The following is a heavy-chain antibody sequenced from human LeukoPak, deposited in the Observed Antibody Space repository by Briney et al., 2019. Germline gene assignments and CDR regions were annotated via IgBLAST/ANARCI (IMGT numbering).Heavy chain of an antibody. D-gene: IGHD2/OR15-2a*01. Sequence: ASVKVSCKASGYTITDHYLHWVRQAPGQGLEWMGWIIPNTGGTNYAQKFQDWVTMSSDTSISTAYMELSSLRSDDTVVYYCARGSPSYAQWHFDLWGRGTLVTVSS. J-gene: IGHJ2*01. CDR3: ARGSPSYAQWHFDL. V-gene: IGHV1-2*04. CDR2: IIPNTGGT. CDR1: GYTITDHY.